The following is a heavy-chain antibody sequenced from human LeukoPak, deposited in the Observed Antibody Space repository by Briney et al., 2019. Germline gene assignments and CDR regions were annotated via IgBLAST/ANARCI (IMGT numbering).Heavy chain of an antibody. CDR2: IKQDGTEK. J-gene: IGHJ4*02. CDR3: VGLGAN. CDR1: GFTFTTYW. Sequence: GGSLRLSCAASGFTFTTYWMSWVRQAPGKGLEWVANIKQDGTEKYYVDSVKGRFTISRDNAKNSLYLQMNGLRAEDTAVYYCVGLGANWGQGTLVTVSS. V-gene: IGHV3-7*01. D-gene: IGHD3/OR15-3a*01.